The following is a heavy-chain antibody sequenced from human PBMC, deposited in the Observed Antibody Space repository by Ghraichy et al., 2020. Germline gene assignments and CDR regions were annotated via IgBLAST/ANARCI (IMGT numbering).Heavy chain of an antibody. CDR3: ARDDDILTGYYKGDYYYGLDV. V-gene: IGHV3-23*01. CDR2: ISGSGDRT. Sequence: GGSLRLSCTASGFTFSNYGMSWVRQAPGKGLEWVSGISGSGDRTYYADSVKGRFTISRDNSKNTLYLQMNSLRAEDTAVYYCARDDDILTGYYKGDYYYGLDVWGQGTTVTVSS. D-gene: IGHD3-9*01. J-gene: IGHJ6*02. CDR1: GFTFSNYG.